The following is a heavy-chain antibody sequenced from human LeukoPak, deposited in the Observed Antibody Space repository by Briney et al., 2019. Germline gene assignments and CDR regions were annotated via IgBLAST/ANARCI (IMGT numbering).Heavy chain of an antibody. Sequence: GGTLRLSCAASGFSFSSHGMNWVRQAPGKGLEWISGNSPRADITYYADSVKGRFTISRDNSKNTLYLQMNSLRAEDTAVYYCAKDPVRSSSWLLGFDYWGQGTLVTVSS. CDR3: AKDPVRSSSWLLGFDY. J-gene: IGHJ4*02. CDR2: NSPRADIT. D-gene: IGHD6-13*01. V-gene: IGHV3-23*01. CDR1: GFSFSSHG.